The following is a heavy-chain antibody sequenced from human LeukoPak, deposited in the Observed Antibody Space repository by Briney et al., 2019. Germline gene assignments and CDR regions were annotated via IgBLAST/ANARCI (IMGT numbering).Heavy chain of an antibody. CDR1: GFTVSSNY. CDR3: VREPARDGYKSGAFDI. J-gene: IGHJ3*02. V-gene: IGHV3-53*01. Sequence: AGGSLRLSCAASGFTVSSNYMSWVRQAPGKGLEWVSVIYSGGSTYYADSVKGRFTISRDNSKNTLYLQMNSLRAEDTAVYYCVREPARDGYKSGAFDIWGQGTMVTVSS. CDR2: IYSGGST. D-gene: IGHD5-24*01.